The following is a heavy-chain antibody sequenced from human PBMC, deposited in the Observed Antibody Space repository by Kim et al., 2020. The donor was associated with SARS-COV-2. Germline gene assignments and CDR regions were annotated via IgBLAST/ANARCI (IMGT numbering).Heavy chain of an antibody. CDR2: ISSSSSYI. CDR1: GFTFSSYS. Sequence: GGSLRLSCAASGFTFSSYSMNWVRQAPGKGLEWVSSISSSSSYIYYADSVKGRFTISRDNAKNSLYLQMNSLRAEDTAVYYCARDRYSSSWYVLRDYWGQGTLVTVSS. CDR3: ARDRYSSSWYVLRDY. J-gene: IGHJ4*02. D-gene: IGHD6-13*01. V-gene: IGHV3-21*01.